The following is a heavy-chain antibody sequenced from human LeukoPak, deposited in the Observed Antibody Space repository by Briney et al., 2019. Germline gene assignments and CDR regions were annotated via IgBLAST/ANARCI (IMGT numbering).Heavy chain of an antibody. CDR1: GFTFSSYA. CDR2: ISGSGGST. J-gene: IGHJ4*02. D-gene: IGHD3-22*01. CDR3: AKAPYAYYYDSSGYQGLFDY. Sequence: GGSLRLSCAASGFTFSSYAMSWVRQAPGKGLEWVSAISGSGGSTYYADSVKGRFTISRDNSKNTLYLQMNSLRAEDTAVYYCAKAPYAYYYDSSGYQGLFDYWGQGTLVTVSS. V-gene: IGHV3-23*01.